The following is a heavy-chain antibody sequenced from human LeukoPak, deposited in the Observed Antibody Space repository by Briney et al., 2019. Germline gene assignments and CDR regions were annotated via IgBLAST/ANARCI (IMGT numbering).Heavy chain of an antibody. D-gene: IGHD1-26*01. CDR1: GGSISSGGYY. CDR2: IYSSGIT. CDR3: ASEQTTSGGRRLDS. V-gene: IGHV4-61*08. Sequence: SETLSLTCTVSGGSISSGGYYWSWIRQHPGKGLEWIGRIYSSGITNCSPSLKSRVTMSVDTSKNQFSLNLTSVTAADTAVYFCASEQTTSGGRRLDSWGQGTLVIVSS. J-gene: IGHJ4*02.